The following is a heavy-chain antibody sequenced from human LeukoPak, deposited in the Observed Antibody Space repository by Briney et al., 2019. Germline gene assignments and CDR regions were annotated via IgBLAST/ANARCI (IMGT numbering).Heavy chain of an antibody. CDR2: ISSSSSYI. Sequence: GGSLRLSCAASGFTFSSYSMNWVRQAPGRGLEWVSSISSSSSYIYYADSVKGRFTISRDNAKNSLYLQMNSLRAEDTAVYYCARDSLDSSSWSQLNYYMDVWGKGTTVTVSS. CDR3: ARDSLDSSSWSQLNYYMDV. J-gene: IGHJ6*03. CDR1: GFTFSSYS. V-gene: IGHV3-21*01. D-gene: IGHD6-13*01.